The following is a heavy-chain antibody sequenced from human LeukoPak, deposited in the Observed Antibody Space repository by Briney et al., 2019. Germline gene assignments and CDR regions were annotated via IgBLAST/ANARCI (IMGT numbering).Heavy chain of an antibody. CDR3: ARDGGSYAY. Sequence: PGASVKVSCKASGGTFSSYAISWVRQAPGQGLEWMGRIIPILGIANYAQKFQGRITITADKSTSTAYMELSSLRSEDTAVYYCARDGGSYAYWGQGTLVAVSS. D-gene: IGHD1-26*01. V-gene: IGHV1-69*04. J-gene: IGHJ4*02. CDR2: IIPILGIA. CDR1: GGTFSSYA.